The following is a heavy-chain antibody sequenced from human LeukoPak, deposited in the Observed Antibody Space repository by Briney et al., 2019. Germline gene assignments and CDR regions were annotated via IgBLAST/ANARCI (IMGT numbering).Heavy chain of an antibody. J-gene: IGHJ4*02. D-gene: IGHD3-22*01. CDR2: ISAYNGNT. V-gene: IGHV1-18*01. Sequence: ASVKVSCKASGYTFTSYSISWVRQAPGQGLEWMGWISAYNGNTNYAQKLQGRVTMTTDTSTSTAYMELRSLRSDDTAVYYCARDLSYYYDSSGYSPVDYWGQGTLVTVSS. CDR3: ARDLSYYYDSSGYSPVDY. CDR1: GYTFTSYS.